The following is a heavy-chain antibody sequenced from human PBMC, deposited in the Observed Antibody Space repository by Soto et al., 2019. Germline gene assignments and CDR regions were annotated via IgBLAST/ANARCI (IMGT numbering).Heavy chain of an antibody. Sequence: ASVKVSCKAVRYIFTNYGVSWVRQAPGQGLEWMGWITTYNGNTEYAQKFQGRVTMTTDASTSTAYMELGSLRAEDTAVYYCARGSVITMVRGVIIPGYGMDVWGQGTTVTVSS. CDR1: RYIFTNYG. D-gene: IGHD3-10*01. J-gene: IGHJ6*02. CDR2: ITTYNGNT. CDR3: ARGSVITMVRGVIIPGYGMDV. V-gene: IGHV1-18*01.